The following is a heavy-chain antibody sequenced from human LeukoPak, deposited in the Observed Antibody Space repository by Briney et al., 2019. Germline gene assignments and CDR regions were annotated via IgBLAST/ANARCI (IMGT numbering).Heavy chain of an antibody. CDR3: ARDTARITIFGVAKYMDV. Sequence: GASVKVSCKASGYTFTGYYMHWVRQAPGQGLEWMGWINPNSGGTNSAQKFQGRVTMTRDTSTSTAYMELSRLRSDDTAVYYCARDTARITIFGVAKYMDVWGKGTTVTVSS. CDR2: INPNSGGT. CDR1: GYTFTGYY. J-gene: IGHJ6*03. V-gene: IGHV1-2*02. D-gene: IGHD3-3*01.